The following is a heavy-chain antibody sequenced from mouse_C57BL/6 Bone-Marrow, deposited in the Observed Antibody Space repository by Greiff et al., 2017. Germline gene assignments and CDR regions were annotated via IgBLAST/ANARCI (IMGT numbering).Heavy chain of an antibody. Sequence: VHLQQPGAELVRPGSSVKLSCKASGYTFTSYWMDWVKQRPGQGLEWIGNIYPSDSETHYNQKFKDKATLTVDKSSSTAYMQLSSLTSEDSAVYYCARLPIYYDYDVPIAYWGQGTLVTVSA. V-gene: IGHV1-61*01. CDR2: IYPSDSET. D-gene: IGHD2-4*01. J-gene: IGHJ3*01. CDR3: ARLPIYYDYDVPIAY. CDR1: GYTFTSYW.